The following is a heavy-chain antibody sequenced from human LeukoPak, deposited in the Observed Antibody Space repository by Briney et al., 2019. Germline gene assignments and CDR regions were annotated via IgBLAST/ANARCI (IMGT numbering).Heavy chain of an antibody. CDR1: GGSISSYY. D-gene: IGHD6-19*01. J-gene: IGHJ4*02. CDR2: IHTSGST. CDR3: ARDEGSGWYAY. Sequence: SETLSLTCTVSGGSISSYYWSWIRQPAGRGLEWIGRIHTSGSTNYNPSLKSRVTMSGDTSKNLFSLRLTSVTAADTAIYYCARDEGSGWYAYWGQGTLVTVSS. V-gene: IGHV4-4*07.